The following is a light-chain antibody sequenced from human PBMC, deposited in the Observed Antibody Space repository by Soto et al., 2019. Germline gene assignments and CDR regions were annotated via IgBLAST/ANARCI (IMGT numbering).Light chain of an antibody. CDR3: QKYNSAPPT. V-gene: IGKV1-27*01. J-gene: IGKJ1*01. Sequence: DIQMTQSPSSLSASVGARVTITCRASQAISNYLAWYQQKPGKVPKLLIYAASTLQSGVPSRFSGSGSGTDFTLTISSLQPEDVATYYCQKYNSAPPTFGQGTKVEIK. CDR2: AAS. CDR1: QAISNY.